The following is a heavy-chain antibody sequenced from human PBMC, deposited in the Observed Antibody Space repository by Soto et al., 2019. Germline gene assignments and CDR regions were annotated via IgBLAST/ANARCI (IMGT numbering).Heavy chain of an antibody. V-gene: IGHV4-61*01. CDR3: ARATAVTTRGFDN. J-gene: IGHJ4*02. CDR1: GGSVRSGKDY. D-gene: IGHD4-17*01. Sequence: QVQLQESGPGLVKPSETLSLACTVSGGSVRSGKDYWSWIRQSPGKGLEWIGLIYAGGATNYNPSLKSRVTISVASSENQFSLTLNSVTAADTAMYFCARATAVTTRGFDNWGQVTLVTVSS. CDR2: IYAGGAT.